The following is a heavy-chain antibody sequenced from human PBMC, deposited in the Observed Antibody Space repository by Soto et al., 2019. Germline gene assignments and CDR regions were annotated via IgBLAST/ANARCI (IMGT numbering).Heavy chain of an antibody. CDR3: AKDDGPSGTSAWYFDL. D-gene: IGHD1-26*01. Sequence: EVQLLESGGGLVKPGGSLRLSCAASGFTFSRSAMSWVRQAPGKGLEWVSGLSRSGGRTYDADSVKGRFTMSRDNSKSTLNLPINSLSAEDTAVYYCAKDDGPSGTSAWYFDLWGRGALVTVYS. V-gene: IGHV3-23*01. CDR1: GFTFSRSA. CDR2: LSRSGGRT. J-gene: IGHJ2*01.